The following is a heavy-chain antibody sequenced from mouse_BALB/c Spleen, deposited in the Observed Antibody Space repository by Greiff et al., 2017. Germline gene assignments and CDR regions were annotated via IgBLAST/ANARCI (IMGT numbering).Heavy chain of an antibody. D-gene: IGHD2-1*01. CDR3: ARRGGNDYAMDY. J-gene: IGHJ4*01. CDR1: GYTFTDYW. Sequence: QVQLQQPGAELVMPGASVKMSCKASGYTFTDYWMHWVKQRPGQGLEWIGAIDTSDSYTSYNQKFKGKATLTVDESSSTAYMQLSSLTSEDSAVYYCARRGGNDYAMDYWGQGTSVTVSS. CDR2: IDTSDSYT. V-gene: IGHV1-69*01.